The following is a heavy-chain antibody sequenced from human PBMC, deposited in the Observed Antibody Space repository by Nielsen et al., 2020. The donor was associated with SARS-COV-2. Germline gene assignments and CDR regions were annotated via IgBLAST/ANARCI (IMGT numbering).Heavy chain of an antibody. Sequence: SETLSLTCTVSGGSISSGGYYWSWIRQHPGKGLEWIGYIYYSGSTYYNPSLKSRVTISVDTSKNQFSLKLSSVTAADTAVYYCARDVRSWNDNYYYYGMDVWGQGTTVTVSS. CDR2: IYYSGST. J-gene: IGHJ6*02. CDR1: GGSISSGGYY. V-gene: IGHV4-31*03. D-gene: IGHD1-1*01. CDR3: ARDVRSWNDNYYYYGMDV.